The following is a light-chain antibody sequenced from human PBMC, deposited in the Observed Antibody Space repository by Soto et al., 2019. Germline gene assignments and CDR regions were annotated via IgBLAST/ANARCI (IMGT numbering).Light chain of an antibody. CDR2: SNN. CDR3: AAWDDSLNGLV. Sequence: VLTQPPSASGTPGQRVTISCSGSSSNIGSNTVNWYQQLPGTAPKLLIYSNNQRPSGVPDRFSGSKSGTSASLAISGLQSEDEADYYCAAWDDSLNGLVFGGGTKLTVL. CDR1: SSNIGSNT. J-gene: IGLJ2*01. V-gene: IGLV1-44*01.